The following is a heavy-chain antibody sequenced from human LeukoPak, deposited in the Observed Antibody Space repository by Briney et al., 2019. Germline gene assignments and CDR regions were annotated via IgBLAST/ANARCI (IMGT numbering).Heavy chain of an antibody. CDR3: ARARRGWVTVTTHFDY. V-gene: IGHV4-61*02. J-gene: IGHJ4*02. CDR1: NGSISSDTYF. D-gene: IGHD4-17*01. CDR2: MSSSGIS. Sequence: TLSLTCTVSNGSISSDTYFWSWIRQPAGKGLEWIGRMSSSGISTYSPSLKSRVTISIDTSRNQFSMNLNSVTAADTAVYYCARARRGWVTVTTHFDYWGQGTLVTVSS.